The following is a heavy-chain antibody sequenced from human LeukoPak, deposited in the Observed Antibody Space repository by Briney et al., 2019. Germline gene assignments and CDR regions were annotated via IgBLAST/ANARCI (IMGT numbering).Heavy chain of an antibody. CDR2: IYTSGST. V-gene: IGHV4-4*07. Sequence: SETLSLTCTVSGGSISSYYWSWIRQPAGKGLEWIGRIYTSGSTNYNPSLKSRVTISVDTSKNQFSLKLSSVTAADTAVYYCARGRALVGATKAWYFDLWGRGTLVTVSS. D-gene: IGHD1-26*01. J-gene: IGHJ2*01. CDR1: GGSISSYY. CDR3: ARGRALVGATKAWYFDL.